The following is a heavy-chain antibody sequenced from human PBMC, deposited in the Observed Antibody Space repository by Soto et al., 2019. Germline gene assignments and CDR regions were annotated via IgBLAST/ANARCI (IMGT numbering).Heavy chain of an antibody. CDR2: IYPGDSDT. Sequence: AXLKLSCKDSGYSFASYWIGWVRQMPGRDLEWMGIIYPGDSDTRYRPSFQGQVTISADKSLRTAYLQWTSLKASDTALYYCARTRSFTLGFYYDGMDVWGQGTTVTVSS. CDR1: GYSFASYW. CDR3: ARTRSFTLGFYYDGMDV. D-gene: IGHD6-6*01. V-gene: IGHV5-51*01. J-gene: IGHJ6*02.